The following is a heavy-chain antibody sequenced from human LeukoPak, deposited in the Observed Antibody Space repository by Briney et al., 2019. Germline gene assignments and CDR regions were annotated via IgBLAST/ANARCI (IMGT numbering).Heavy chain of an antibody. CDR3: ARHMYYYENTGYYYNPFDY. V-gene: IGHV1-69*13. CDR2: YIPIFTRT. CDR1: GDTFSFYA. Sequence: SVKVSCKAYGDTFSFYALSWVRQTPGQRLEWMGGYIPIFTRTDYAERFQGRLNINAAEPSNTAYMELRSLRSDDTDVYYCARHMYYYENTGYYYNPFDYWGQGTLVTVSS. J-gene: IGHJ4*02. D-gene: IGHD3-22*01.